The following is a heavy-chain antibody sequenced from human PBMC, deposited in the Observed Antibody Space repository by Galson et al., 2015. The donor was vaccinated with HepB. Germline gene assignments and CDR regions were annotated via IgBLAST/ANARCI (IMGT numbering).Heavy chain of an antibody. CDR1: GSTFTSYY. J-gene: IGHJ6*02. CDR3: ARDGGGDTAMVNPNYYGMDV. V-gene: IGHV1-46*03. D-gene: IGHD5-18*01. CDR2: INPSGGST. Sequence: SVKVSCKASGSTFTSYYMHWVRQAPGQGLEWMGIINPSGGSTSYAQKFQGRVTMTRDTSTSTVYMELSSLRSEDTAVYYCARDGGGDTAMVNPNYYGMDVWGQGTTVTVSS.